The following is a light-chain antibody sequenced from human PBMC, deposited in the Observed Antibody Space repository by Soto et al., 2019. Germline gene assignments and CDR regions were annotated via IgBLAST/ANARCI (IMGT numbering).Light chain of an antibody. Sequence: DTQMTQSPSTLSASVGDRVTITCRASETISTWLAWYQQKPGQAPKLLIYSSSFLESGVPSRFSGSGSGTEFTLTISSLQPDDCATYYCLQYNDYSWKFGQGTKVQIK. CDR1: ETISTW. V-gene: IGKV1-5*01. CDR3: LQYNDYSWK. J-gene: IGKJ1*01. CDR2: SSS.